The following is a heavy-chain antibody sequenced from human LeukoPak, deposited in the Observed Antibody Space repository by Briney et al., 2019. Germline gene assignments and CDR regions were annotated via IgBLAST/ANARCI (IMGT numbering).Heavy chain of an antibody. CDR3: AKDPDIVVVPAARIFDY. CDR1: GFTFSSYA. D-gene: IGHD2-2*01. CDR2: ISGSGGSK. J-gene: IGHJ4*02. Sequence: GGPLRLSRAASGFTFSSYAMSWVRQAPGKGLEWVSHISGSGGSKYYADCVKGRFTIPRDNSKNALYLQMNSLRAEDTAVYYWAKDPDIVVVPAARIFDYWGQGTLVTVSS. V-gene: IGHV3-23*01.